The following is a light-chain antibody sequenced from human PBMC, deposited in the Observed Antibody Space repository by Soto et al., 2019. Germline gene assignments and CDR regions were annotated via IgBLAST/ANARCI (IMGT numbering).Light chain of an antibody. V-gene: IGKV3-20*01. J-gene: IGKJ5*01. CDR1: QSVSSSS. CDR3: QHHGGSIT. CDR2: GAS. Sequence: ETVLTQSPGTLSLSPGEGATLSCRASQSVSSSSLAWYQQKPGQAPRLLIYGASNRATGIADRFSGSGSGADFTLTISRLEPEDFAVYFCQHHGGSITFGQGTRLEIK.